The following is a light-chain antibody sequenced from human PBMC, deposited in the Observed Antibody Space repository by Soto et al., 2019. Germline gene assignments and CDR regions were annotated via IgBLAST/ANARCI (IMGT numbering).Light chain of an antibody. CDR3: QQYSNWPLT. J-gene: IGKJ4*01. CDR2: GAS. Sequence: EIALTQSPATLSLSPGERATLSCRPSQSVRSSFLAWYQQKPGQAPSLLIYGASTRATGIPARFSGSGSGTEFTLTINSLQSEDFAVYYCQQYSNWPLTFGGGTKVDIK. CDR1: QSVRSSF. V-gene: IGKV3-15*01.